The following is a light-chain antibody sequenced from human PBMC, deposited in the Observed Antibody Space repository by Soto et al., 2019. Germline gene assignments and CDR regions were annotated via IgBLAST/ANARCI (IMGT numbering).Light chain of an antibody. Sequence: PGDRVTLSCRASQSVSSSYLTWYQQKPGQAPRLLIYGASTRATSIPARFSGSGSGTDFTLTISSLQPEDFAVYYCQQDYNLLYTFGQGTKLEIK. J-gene: IGKJ2*01. V-gene: IGKV3D-7*01. CDR3: QQDYNLLYT. CDR2: GAS. CDR1: QSVSSSY.